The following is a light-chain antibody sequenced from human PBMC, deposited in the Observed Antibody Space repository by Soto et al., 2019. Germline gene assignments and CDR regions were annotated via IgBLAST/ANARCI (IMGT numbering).Light chain of an antibody. CDR1: QSVSSSY. V-gene: IGKV3-20*01. Sequence: EIVLTQSPGTLSLSPGERATLSCRASQSVSSSYLAWYQQKPGQAPRLLIYDASSRATGIPDRFSGSESGTDFTLTISRLEPEDFAVYYCQQDGSSPWTFGQGTKVEVK. CDR3: QQDGSSPWT. J-gene: IGKJ1*01. CDR2: DAS.